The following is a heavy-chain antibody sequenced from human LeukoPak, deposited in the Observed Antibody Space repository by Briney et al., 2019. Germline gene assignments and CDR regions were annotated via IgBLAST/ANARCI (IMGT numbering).Heavy chain of an antibody. CDR1: GFTFSSYW. Sequence: GGSLRLSCAASGFTFSSYWMSWVRQAPGKGLEWVANMRQDGGEIYYVDSVKGRFTISRDNAKNSLHLEMNSLRAEDTAVYYCARGEYNWNDLHLWGQGTLVTVSS. D-gene: IGHD1-20*01. J-gene: IGHJ5*02. CDR2: MRQDGGEI. V-gene: IGHV3-7*01. CDR3: ARGEYNWNDLHL.